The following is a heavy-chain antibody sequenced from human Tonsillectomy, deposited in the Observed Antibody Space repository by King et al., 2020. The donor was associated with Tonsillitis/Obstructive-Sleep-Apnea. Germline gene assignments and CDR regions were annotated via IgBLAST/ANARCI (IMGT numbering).Heavy chain of an antibody. CDR1: GGSVTSGSFF. V-gene: IGHV4-61*01. CDR3: VRSHGAF. D-gene: IGHD3-16*01. Sequence: VQLQESGPGLVKPSETLSLTCTVSGGSVTSGSFFWNWVRQPPGKGLEWIGFIAYTGNTSYSPSLQSRVSMSLDTSNKRFYLSLSSVTAADAAVYYCVRSHGAFWGQGILVTVSS. CDR2: IAYTGNT. J-gene: IGHJ4*02.